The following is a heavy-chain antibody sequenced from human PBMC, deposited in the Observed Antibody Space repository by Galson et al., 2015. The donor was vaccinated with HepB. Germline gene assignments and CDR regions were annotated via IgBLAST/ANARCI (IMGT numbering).Heavy chain of an antibody. V-gene: IGHV3-23*01. J-gene: IGHJ6*02. D-gene: IGHD5/OR15-5a*01. CDR1: GFSFSSYA. CDR3: AKYVEVSTINRYGLDV. Sequence: SLRLSCAASGFSFSSYAMNWVRQAPGKGLEWVSGISSSGGATYYADSVKGRLTISRDNSNNILYLQMNNLRAEDTALCHCAKYVEVSTINRYGLDVWGQGTTVTVSS. CDR2: ISSSGGAT.